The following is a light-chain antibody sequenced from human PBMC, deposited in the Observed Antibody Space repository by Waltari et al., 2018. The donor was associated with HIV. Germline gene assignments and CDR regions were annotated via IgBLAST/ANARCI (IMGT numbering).Light chain of an antibody. CDR1: QSVSSY. J-gene: IGKJ2*01. V-gene: IGKV3-11*01. CDR3: QQRSNWPPYT. Sequence: EIVLTQSPATLSLSPGERATLPCRASQSVSSYLAWYQQKPGQAPRLLIYDASHRATGIPARFSGSGSGTDFTLTISSLEPDDFAVYYCQQRSNWPPYTFGQGTKLEIK. CDR2: DAS.